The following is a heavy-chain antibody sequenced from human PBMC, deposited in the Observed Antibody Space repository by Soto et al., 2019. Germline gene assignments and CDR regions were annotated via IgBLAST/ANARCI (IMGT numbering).Heavy chain of an antibody. CDR2: INHSGST. CDR3: ARVYRGGYYGSGSYSLNWFDP. J-gene: IGHJ5*02. Sequence: LETLSLTCAVYGGSFSGYYWSWIRQPPGKGLEWIGEINHSGSTNYNPSLKSRVTISVDTSKNQFSLKLSSVTAADTAVYYCARVYRGGYYGSGSYSLNWFDPWGQGTLVTVSS. CDR1: GGSFSGYY. D-gene: IGHD3-10*01. V-gene: IGHV4-34*01.